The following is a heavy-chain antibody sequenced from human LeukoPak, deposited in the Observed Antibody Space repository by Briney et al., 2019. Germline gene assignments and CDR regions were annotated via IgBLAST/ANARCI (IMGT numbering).Heavy chain of an antibody. CDR3: ARDQDGMGTTMDL. Sequence: PGGSLRLSCAASGFSFSRYLMHWVRQAPGEGLMWVSRINNDGSSTWYADSVKGRFTISRDNARNTLSLQMGSLGVEDTALYYCARDQDGMGTTMDLWGQGTQVTVSS. CDR2: INNDGSST. D-gene: IGHD1-7*01. V-gene: IGHV3-74*01. CDR1: GFSFSRYL. J-gene: IGHJ4*02.